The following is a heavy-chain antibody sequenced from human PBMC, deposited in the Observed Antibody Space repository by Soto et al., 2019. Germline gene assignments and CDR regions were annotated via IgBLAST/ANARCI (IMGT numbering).Heavy chain of an antibody. Sequence: GGSLRLSCAASGFTFSSYWMSWVRQAPGKGLEWVANIKQDGSEKYYVDSVKGRFTISRDNAKNSLYLQRNSLRAEDTAVYYCSREPPPAGGYNWFDPWGQGTLVTVSS. CDR2: IKQDGSEK. V-gene: IGHV3-7*05. CDR1: GFTFSSYW. J-gene: IGHJ5*02. CDR3: SREPPPAGGYNWFDP. D-gene: IGHD6-13*01.